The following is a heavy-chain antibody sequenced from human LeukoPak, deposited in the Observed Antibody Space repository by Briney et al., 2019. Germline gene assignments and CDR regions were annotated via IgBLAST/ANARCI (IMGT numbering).Heavy chain of an antibody. J-gene: IGHJ4*02. CDR3: AREPLRWYYYESSGYYLDY. CDR2: ISAYNGNT. D-gene: IGHD3-22*01. Sequence: ASVKVSCKASGYTFTSYGISWVRQAPGQGLEWMGWISAYNGNTNYAQKLQGRVTMTTDTSTSTAYMELRSLRSDDTAVYYCAREPLRWYYYESSGYYLDYWGQGTLVTVSS. V-gene: IGHV1-18*01. CDR1: GYTFTSYG.